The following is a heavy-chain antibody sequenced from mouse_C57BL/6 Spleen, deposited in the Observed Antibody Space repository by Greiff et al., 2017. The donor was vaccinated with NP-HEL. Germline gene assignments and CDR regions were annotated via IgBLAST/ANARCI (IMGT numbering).Heavy chain of an antibody. CDR2: IDPETGGT. CDR1: GYTFTDYE. V-gene: IGHV1-15*01. J-gene: IGHJ2*01. D-gene: IGHD4-1*01. CDR3: TRTGVFDY. Sequence: QVQLQQSGAELVRPGASVTLSCKASGYTFTDYEMHWVKQTPVHGLEWIGAIDPETGGTAYNQKFKGKAILTADQSSSTAYMELRSLTSEDSAVYYCTRTGVFDYWGQGTTLTVSS.